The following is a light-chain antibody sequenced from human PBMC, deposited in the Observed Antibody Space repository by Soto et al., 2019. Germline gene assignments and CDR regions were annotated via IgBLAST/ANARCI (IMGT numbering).Light chain of an antibody. Sequence: DIQMTQSPSSLSASVGDRVTVTCRASQSISTYLYWYQQKPGKAPKLLIYAASSLETGVPSRFSGCGSGTDFTLTIISLQPEDFATYFCHQSYTTPFTFGPGTKVDIK. CDR3: HQSYTTPFT. J-gene: IGKJ3*01. CDR2: AAS. CDR1: QSISTY. V-gene: IGKV1-39*01.